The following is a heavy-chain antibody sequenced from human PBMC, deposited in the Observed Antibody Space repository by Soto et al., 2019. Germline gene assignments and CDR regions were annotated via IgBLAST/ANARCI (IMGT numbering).Heavy chain of an antibody. J-gene: IGHJ6*02. CDR1: GFTFSHYA. CDR2: ISGSGGST. V-gene: IGHV3-23*01. D-gene: IGHD3-22*01. Sequence: GGSLRLSCAASGFTFSHYAMSWVRQAPGKGLEWVSAISGSGGSTYYATSVKGRFTIPRDNSKNTLYLQMNALRAEDTAVYYCAKDKGSGSYAYYNYGMDVWGPGTTVTVSS. CDR3: AKDKGSGSYAYYNYGMDV.